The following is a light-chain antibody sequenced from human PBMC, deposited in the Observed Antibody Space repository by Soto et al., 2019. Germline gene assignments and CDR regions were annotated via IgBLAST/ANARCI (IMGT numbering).Light chain of an antibody. Sequence: QSVLAQPASVSGSPGQSITISCTGTSSDIGNYNYVSWYQQHPGKAPKLMISEVSNRPSGVCNRFSGSKSGNTASLTISVLQAEDEADYYCSSYTSTSSYVFGGGTKVTVL. J-gene: IGLJ1*01. CDR1: SSDIGNYNY. V-gene: IGLV2-14*01. CDR2: EVS. CDR3: SSYTSTSSYV.